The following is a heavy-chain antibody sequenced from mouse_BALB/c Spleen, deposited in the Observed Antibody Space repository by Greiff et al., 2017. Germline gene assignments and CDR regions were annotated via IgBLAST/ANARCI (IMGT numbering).Heavy chain of an antibody. J-gene: IGHJ3*01. CDR3: ARHDYDEGDAWFAY. V-gene: IGHV5-6*01. CDR2: ISSGGSYT. D-gene: IGHD2-4*01. CDR1: GFTFSSYG. Sequence: DVQLVESGGDLVKPGGSLKLSCAASGFTFSSYGMSWVRQTPDKRLEWVATISSGGSYTYYPDSVKGRFTISRDNTKNTLYLQMSSLKSEDTAMYYCARHDYDEGDAWFAYWGQGTLVTVSA.